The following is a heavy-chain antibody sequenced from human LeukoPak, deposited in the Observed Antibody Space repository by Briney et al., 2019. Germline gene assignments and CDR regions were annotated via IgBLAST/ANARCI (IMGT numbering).Heavy chain of an antibody. CDR2: IYHSGST. CDR3: VRGGPPTVTRLDF. V-gene: IGHV4-30-2*01. D-gene: IGHD4-17*01. Sequence: PSQTLSLTCAVSGGSISSGGYSWSWIRQPPGKGLEWIGYIYHSGSTYYNPSLKSRVTISVDRSKNQFSLKLSSVTAADTAVYYCVRGGPPTVTRLDFWGQGTLVTVSS. J-gene: IGHJ4*02. CDR1: GGSISSGGYS.